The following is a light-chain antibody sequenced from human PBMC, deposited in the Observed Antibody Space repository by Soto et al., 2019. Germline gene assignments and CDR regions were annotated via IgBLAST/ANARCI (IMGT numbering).Light chain of an antibody. CDR3: QQYYSIPYT. CDR1: QRSNFNNGNY. CDR2: WAS. J-gene: IGKJ2*01. Sequence: DIVMTQSPDSLAVSLGERATINCKSSQRSNFNNGNYLAWYQQKPGQPPKLLIYWASARESGVPDRFSGSGSGTDFTLTISSLQAEDVAVYYCQQYYSIPYTFGQGTKLEIK. V-gene: IGKV4-1*01.